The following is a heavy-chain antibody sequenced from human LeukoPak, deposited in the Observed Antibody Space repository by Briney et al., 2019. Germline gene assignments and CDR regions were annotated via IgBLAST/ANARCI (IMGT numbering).Heavy chain of an antibody. CDR3: AAPLRWGEYFQH. CDR1: GFTFSSYS. V-gene: IGHV3-30*03. CDR2: ISYDGSNK. D-gene: IGHD4-23*01. Sequence: PGGSLRLSCAASGFTFSSYSMNWVRQAPGKGLEWVAVISYDGSNKYYADSVKGRFTISRDNSKNTLYLQMNSLRAEDTAVYYCAAPLRWGEYFQHWGQGTLVTVSS. J-gene: IGHJ1*01.